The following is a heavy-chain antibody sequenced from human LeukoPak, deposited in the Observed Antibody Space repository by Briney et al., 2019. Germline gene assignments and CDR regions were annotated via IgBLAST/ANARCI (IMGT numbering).Heavy chain of an antibody. D-gene: IGHD1-26*01. CDR3: ATPSIDGSYYAYFDY. CDR1: GYTLTELS. CDR2: FDPEDGET. V-gene: IGHV1-24*01. Sequence: ASVKVSCKVSGYTLTELSMHWVRRAPGKGLEWMGGFDPEDGETIYAQKFQGRVTMTEDTSTDTAYMELSSLRSEDTAVYYCATPSIDGSYYAYFDYWGQGTLVTVSS. J-gene: IGHJ4*02.